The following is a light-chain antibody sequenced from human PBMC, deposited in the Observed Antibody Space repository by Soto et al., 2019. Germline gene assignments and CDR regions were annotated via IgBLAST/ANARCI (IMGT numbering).Light chain of an antibody. V-gene: IGKV3-15*01. Sequence: EIVMTQSPATLSVSPGERATLSCRASRSVHNNLAWYQQKPGQAHRLIIYGASTRATGIPARFSGSGSGTEFTLTISSLQSEDFAVYYCQQYKNWLALTFGGGTKLDIK. J-gene: IGKJ4*01. CDR3: QQYKNWLALT. CDR2: GAS. CDR1: RSVHNN.